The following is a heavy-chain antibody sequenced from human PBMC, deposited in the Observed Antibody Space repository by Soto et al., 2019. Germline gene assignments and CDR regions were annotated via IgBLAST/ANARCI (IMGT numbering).Heavy chain of an antibody. CDR2: ISYDGSNK. V-gene: IGHV3-30-3*01. CDR3: ARDFIVVVPAAIYYYYGMDG. J-gene: IGHJ6*02. D-gene: IGHD2-2*02. CDR1: GFTFSSYA. Sequence: GSLRLSCAASGFTFSSYAMHWVRQAPGKGLEWVAVISYDGSNKYYADSVKGRFTISRDNSKNTLYLQMSSLRAEDTAVYYCARDFIVVVPAAIYYYYGMDGWGQGTTVTVSS.